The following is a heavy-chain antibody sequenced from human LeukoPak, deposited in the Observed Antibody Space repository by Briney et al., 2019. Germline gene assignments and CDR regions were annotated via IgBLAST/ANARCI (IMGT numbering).Heavy chain of an antibody. J-gene: IGHJ3*02. CDR1: GFTFSDYY. CDR3: ARDSRGAFDI. D-gene: IGHD3-10*01. V-gene: IGHV3-11*01. Sequence: PGGSLRLSCAASGFTFSDYYINWIRQAPGKGLEWISYISSDGSTIYSADSLKGRFTISRDNAKHSLYLQMNSLRAEDTAGYYCARDSRGAFDIWGQGTMVTVSS. CDR2: ISSDGSTI.